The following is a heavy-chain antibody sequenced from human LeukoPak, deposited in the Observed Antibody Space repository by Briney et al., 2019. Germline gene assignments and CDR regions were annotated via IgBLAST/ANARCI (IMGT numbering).Heavy chain of an antibody. CDR2: IKEDGSKK. CDR3: ATPLDYYDSSGYHQGGD. D-gene: IGHD3-22*01. J-gene: IGHJ4*02. Sequence: GGSLRLSCAASGFTFSGCWMTWVRQAPGKGLEWVANIKEDGSKKNYVDSVKGRFTIFRDNAKNSLYLQMNSLRAEDTAVYYCATPLDYYDSSGYHQGGDWGQETLVTVSS. CDR1: GFTFSGCW. V-gene: IGHV3-7*03.